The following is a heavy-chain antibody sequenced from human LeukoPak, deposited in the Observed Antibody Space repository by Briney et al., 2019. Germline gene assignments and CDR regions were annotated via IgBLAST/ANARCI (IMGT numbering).Heavy chain of an antibody. J-gene: IGHJ4*02. CDR3: ARITFGELSWYFDY. V-gene: IGHV3-7*01. D-gene: IGHD3-10*01. CDR2: IKQDGSEK. CDR1: GFTFSSYW. Sequence: GGSLRLSCAASGFTFSSYWMSWVRQAPGKGLEWVANIKQDGSEKYYVDSVKGRFTISRDNAKNSLYLQMNSLRAEDTAVYYCARITFGELSWYFDYWGQGTLVTVSS.